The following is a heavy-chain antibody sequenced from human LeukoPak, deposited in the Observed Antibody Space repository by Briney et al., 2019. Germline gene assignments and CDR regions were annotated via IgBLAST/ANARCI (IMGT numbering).Heavy chain of an antibody. V-gene: IGHV3-53*01. J-gene: IGHJ5*02. CDR2: IYSDGTT. CDR1: GFTVSSYY. Sequence: GGSLRLSCAASGFTVSSYYMSWVRQAPGKGLEWVSIIYSDGTTYYADSVKGRFTVSRDNSKNTLYLQKNGLRAEDTAVYYCARLLGTSWDQGTLVTVSS. D-gene: IGHD2/OR15-2a*01. CDR3: ARLLGTS.